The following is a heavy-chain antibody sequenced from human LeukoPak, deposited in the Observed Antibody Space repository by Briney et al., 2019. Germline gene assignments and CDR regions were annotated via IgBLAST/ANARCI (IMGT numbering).Heavy chain of an antibody. V-gene: IGHV3-33*01. D-gene: IGHD1-14*01. CDR3: TRYNNDHFDY. J-gene: IGHJ4*02. CDR1: GFTFGGYG. Sequence: GGSLRLSCAGSGFTFGGYGMHWFRQTPGKGLEWVAVIAYDGSRAFYADSVKGRFTISRDNSRNTMSVQMDDLRAEDTAVYYCTRYNNDHFDYWGQGSLVTVYS. CDR2: IAYDGSRA.